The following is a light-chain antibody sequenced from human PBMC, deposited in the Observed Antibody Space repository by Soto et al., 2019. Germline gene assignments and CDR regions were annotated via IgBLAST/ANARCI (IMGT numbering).Light chain of an antibody. CDR2: DVT. CDR3: MCYAGGNNWV. Sequence: QSVLTQPPSAYGSPGQSVTISCTGTSSDVGTHGYVSWYQQHAGKAPKLMIYDVTKRPSGVPDRFSGSKSANTASLTVSGLQAEDEADYSCMCYAGGNNWVFGGGTKLPVL. J-gene: IGLJ3*02. CDR1: SSDVGTHGY. V-gene: IGLV2-8*01.